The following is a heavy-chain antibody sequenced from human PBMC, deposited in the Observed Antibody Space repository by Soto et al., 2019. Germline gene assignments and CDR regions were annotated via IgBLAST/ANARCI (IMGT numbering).Heavy chain of an antibody. CDR1: GFTFSSYG. CDR2: ISYDGSNK. V-gene: IGHV3-30*18. CDR3: AKDLAVAGRLKYYGMDV. Sequence: QVQLVESGGGVVQPGRSLRLSCAASGFTFSSYGMHWVRQAPGKGLEWVAVISYDGSNKYYADSVKGRFTISRDNSKNTLYLQMNSLRAEDTAVYYCAKDLAVAGRLKYYGMDVWGQGTTVTVSS. J-gene: IGHJ6*02. D-gene: IGHD6-19*01.